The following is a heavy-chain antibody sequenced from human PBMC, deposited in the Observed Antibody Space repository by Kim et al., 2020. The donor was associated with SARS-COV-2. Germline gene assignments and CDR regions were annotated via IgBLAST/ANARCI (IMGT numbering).Heavy chain of an antibody. V-gene: IGHV3-23*01. J-gene: IGHJ4*02. CDR2: ISGAGTT. Sequence: GGFLRLSCAASGFTFSSNSLSWVRQAPGKGLEWVSAISGAGTTYYADSVKGRFTISRDNVMNTVFLQMNSLRTDDTAVYYCAKMQGFFDYWGQGTLVTVSS. CDR1: GFTFSSNS. CDR3: AKMQGFFDY.